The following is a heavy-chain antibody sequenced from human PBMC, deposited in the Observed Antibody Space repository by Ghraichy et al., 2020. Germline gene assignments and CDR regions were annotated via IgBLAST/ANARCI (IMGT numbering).Heavy chain of an antibody. CDR2: IYSGGST. Sequence: LSLTCAASGFTVSSNYMTWVRQAPGKGLEWVSVIYSGGSTYYADSVKGRFTISRDNSKNTLYLQMNSLRVEDTAMYYCARGFSSGWYGRNWGFDYWGQGTLVTVSS. V-gene: IGHV3-53*01. D-gene: IGHD6-19*01. CDR3: ARGFSSGWYGRNWGFDY. CDR1: GFTVSSNY. J-gene: IGHJ4*02.